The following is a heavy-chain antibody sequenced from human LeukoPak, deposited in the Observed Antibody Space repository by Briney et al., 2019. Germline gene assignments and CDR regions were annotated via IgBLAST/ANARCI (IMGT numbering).Heavy chain of an antibody. J-gene: IGHJ4*02. D-gene: IGHD1-1*01. CDR3: ARDYLPSSGTHGY. CDR1: GASIRSTHW. V-gene: IGHV4-4*02. CDR2: TYHNGNT. Sequence: SETLSLTCAVSGASIRSTHWWTWLRLPPGKGLEWIGETYHNGNTKYNPSLSSRLIISVDYSKNQFSMKMTSVTAADTAVYYCARDYLPSSGTHGYWGQGTLVTVSS.